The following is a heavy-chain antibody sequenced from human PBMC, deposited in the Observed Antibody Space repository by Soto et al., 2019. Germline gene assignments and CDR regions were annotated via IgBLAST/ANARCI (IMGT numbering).Heavy chain of an antibody. CDR3: ARAYYYDSSGYSHSLPSH. Sequence: ASVKVACKSSGYTLTISYMHWVLQTPGQGLEWMGIINPSGGSTSYAQKFQGRVTMTRDTSTSTVYMELSSLRSEDTAVYYCARAYYYDSSGYSHSLPSHWGQGTLVTVSS. CDR2: INPSGGST. CDR1: GYTLTISY. J-gene: IGHJ4*02. V-gene: IGHV1-46*01. D-gene: IGHD3-22*01.